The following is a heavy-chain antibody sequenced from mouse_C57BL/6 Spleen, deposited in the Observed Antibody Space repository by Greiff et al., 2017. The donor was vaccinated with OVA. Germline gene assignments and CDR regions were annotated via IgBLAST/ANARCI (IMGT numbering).Heavy chain of an antibody. J-gene: IGHJ3*01. D-gene: IGHD2-1*01. CDR3: TRFYYGAY. V-gene: IGHV1-15*01. CDR2: IDPETGGT. Sequence: LQESGAELVRPGASVTLSCKASGYTFTDYEMHWVKQTPVHGLEWIGAIDPETGGTAYNQKFKGKAILTADKSSSTAYMELRSLASEDSAVYYCTRFYYGAYWGQGTLVTVSA. CDR1: GYTFTDYE.